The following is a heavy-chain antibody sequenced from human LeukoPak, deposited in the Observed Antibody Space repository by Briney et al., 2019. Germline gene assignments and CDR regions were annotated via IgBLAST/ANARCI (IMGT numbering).Heavy chain of an antibody. D-gene: IGHD2-15*01. V-gene: IGHV3-48*03. Sequence: GGSLRLSCAASGFTFSSYEMNWLRQAPGKGPEWVSYISKGGSTIYYADSVKVRFTISRDNTKNSLYLQMNSLRGEDKAVYYCARDLLLDYWGQGTLVTVSS. CDR2: ISKGGSTI. J-gene: IGHJ4*02. CDR1: GFTFSSYE. CDR3: ARDLLLDY.